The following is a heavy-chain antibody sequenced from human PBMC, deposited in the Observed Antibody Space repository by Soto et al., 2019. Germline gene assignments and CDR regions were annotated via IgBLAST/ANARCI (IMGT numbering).Heavy chain of an antibody. Sequence: QVQLVQSGAEVKKPGSSVKVSCKASGGTFSSYAISWVRQAPGQGLEWMGGIIPIFGTANYAQKFQGRVTITADESTSTAYMELSSLRSEDTAVYYCARDRLVVITPYYYYYGMDVWGQGTTVTVSS. J-gene: IGHJ6*02. V-gene: IGHV1-69*12. D-gene: IGHD3-22*01. CDR1: GGTFSSYA. CDR3: ARDRLVVITPYYYYYGMDV. CDR2: IIPIFGTA.